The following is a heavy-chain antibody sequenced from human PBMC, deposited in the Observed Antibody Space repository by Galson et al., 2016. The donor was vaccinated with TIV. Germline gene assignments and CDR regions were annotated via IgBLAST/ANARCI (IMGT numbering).Heavy chain of an antibody. Sequence: SVKVSCKASGYSFTDYYIHWVRQAPGQGLEWMGWINPSSSGTFYAQRFQDSVTMTRDTSISTTYMDLSRQRPNDTSVCYCARGQSDRLGFDPWGQGTLATVSS. CDR1: GYSFTDYY. J-gene: IGHJ5*02. D-gene: IGHD2-21*02. CDR2: INPSSSGT. CDR3: ARGQSDRLGFDP. V-gene: IGHV1-2*04.